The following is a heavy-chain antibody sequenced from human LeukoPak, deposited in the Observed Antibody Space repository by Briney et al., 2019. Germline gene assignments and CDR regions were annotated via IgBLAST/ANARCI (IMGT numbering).Heavy chain of an antibody. V-gene: IGHV3-23*01. J-gene: IGHJ1*01. D-gene: IGHD6-13*01. Sequence: GSLSRNSAGSGFTFCSNAMDRDGPGQGHERKGIFVISGSGGSTYYADSVKGRFTISRDNSKSTLYLQMNSLRAEDTAIYYCAKDSLVGAGTDFQHWGQGTLVTVSS. CDR1: GFTFCSNA. CDR3: AKDSLVGAGTDFQH. CDR2: ISGSGGST.